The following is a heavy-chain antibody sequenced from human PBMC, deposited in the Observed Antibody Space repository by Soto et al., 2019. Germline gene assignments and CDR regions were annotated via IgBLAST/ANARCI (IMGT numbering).Heavy chain of an antibody. V-gene: IGHV3-30*18. CDR3: AKARARYCSGGSCYSSDY. J-gene: IGHJ4*02. Sequence: GGFLRLSCAASGFTFSSYGMHWVRQAPGKGLEWVAVISYDGSNKYYADSVKGRFTISRDNSKNTLYLQMNSLRAEDTAVYYCAKARARYCSGGSCYSSDYWGQGTLVTVSS. CDR2: ISYDGSNK. D-gene: IGHD2-15*01. CDR1: GFTFSSYG.